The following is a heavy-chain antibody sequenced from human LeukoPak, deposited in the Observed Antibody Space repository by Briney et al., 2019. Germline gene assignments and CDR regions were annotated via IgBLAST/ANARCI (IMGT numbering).Heavy chain of an antibody. D-gene: IGHD5-18*01. CDR2: IWYGGSNK. J-gene: IGHJ4*02. V-gene: IGHV3-33*01. CDR1: GFTFSRYG. CDR3: AREMDTGIRYYFDY. Sequence: GGSLRLSCAASGFTFSRYGMHWVRQAPGKGLEWGAVIWYGGSNKYYADSVEGRFSISRDNSQNTMYLQMNSLRAEDTAVYYCAREMDTGIRYYFDYWGQGTLVTVSS.